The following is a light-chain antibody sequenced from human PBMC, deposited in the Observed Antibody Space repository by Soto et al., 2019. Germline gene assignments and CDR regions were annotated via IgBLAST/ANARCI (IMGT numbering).Light chain of an antibody. CDR3: QQHETLPYT. J-gene: IGKJ2*01. CDR2: PTS. V-gene: IGKV1-33*01. Sequence: DIQMTQSPYSLPASVGDRVTSACQASPDINTFFNWYQQRPGEAPKLLIFPTSNLEAGVPSRFIGSGSGTSATFTITSLQPEDFATYYCQQHETLPYTFGQGTKVDIK. CDR1: PDINTF.